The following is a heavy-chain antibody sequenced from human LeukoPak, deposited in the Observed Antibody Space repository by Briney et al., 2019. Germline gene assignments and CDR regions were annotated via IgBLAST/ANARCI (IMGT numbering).Heavy chain of an antibody. J-gene: IGHJ4*02. CDR1: GFTFSASW. CDR2: INPDGSTR. V-gene: IGHV3-7*01. CDR3: AKLLGTATRYDY. Sequence: TGGSLRLSCVTSGFTFSASWMSWVRQAPGKGLEWVASINPDGSTRHHVDSVKGRFTISRDNAKKSLSLRMGALRAEDTAVYFCAKLLGTATRYDYWGLGTLVIVSS. D-gene: IGHD1-7*01.